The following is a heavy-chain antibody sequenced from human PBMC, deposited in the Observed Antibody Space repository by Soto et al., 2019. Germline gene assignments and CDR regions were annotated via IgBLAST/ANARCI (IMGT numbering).Heavy chain of an antibody. CDR3: ARDRGSSSSIYYYGMDV. CDR2: ISSSGGTI. D-gene: IGHD6-6*01. J-gene: IGHJ6*02. V-gene: IGHV3-11*01. Sequence: QVQLVESGGGLVKPGGSLRLSCAASGFTFSDYYMSWIRQAPGKGLEWVSYISSSGGTIYYADSEKGRVTISRDNAKNSLYLQMTSLRAEDTAVYYCARDRGSSSSIYYYGMDVWGQGTTVTVSS. CDR1: GFTFSDYY.